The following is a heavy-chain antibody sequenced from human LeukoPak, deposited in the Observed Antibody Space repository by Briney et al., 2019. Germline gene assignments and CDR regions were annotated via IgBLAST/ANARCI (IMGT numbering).Heavy chain of an antibody. J-gene: IGHJ4*02. CDR3: ASVKAQSRYSGYGPYFDY. CDR1: GFTFSSYA. D-gene: IGHD5-12*01. V-gene: IGHV3-23*01. Sequence: GGSLRLSCAASGFTFSSYAMSWVRQAPGKGLEWVSAISGSGGSTYYADSVKGRFTISRDNSKNTLYLQMNSLRAEDTAVYYCASVKAQSRYSGYGPYFDYWGQGTLVTVSS. CDR2: ISGSGGST.